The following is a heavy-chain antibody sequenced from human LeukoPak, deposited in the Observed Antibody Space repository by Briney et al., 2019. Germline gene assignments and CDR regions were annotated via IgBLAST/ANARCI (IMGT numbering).Heavy chain of an antibody. CDR3: ARGHLYSSGWYYFDY. Sequence: GGSLRLSCAASGFTFSSYGMPWVRQAPGKGLEWVAVIWYDGSNKYYADSVKGRFTISRDNSKNTLYLQMNSLRAEDTAVYYCARGHLYSSGWYYFDYWGQGTLVTVSS. D-gene: IGHD6-19*01. J-gene: IGHJ4*02. V-gene: IGHV3-33*01. CDR1: GFTFSSYG. CDR2: IWYDGSNK.